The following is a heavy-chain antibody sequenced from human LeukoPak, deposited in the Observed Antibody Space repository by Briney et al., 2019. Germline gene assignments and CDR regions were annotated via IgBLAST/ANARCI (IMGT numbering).Heavy chain of an antibody. CDR3: ATERDSSWTFDS. CDR2: ISSSGSTI. CDR1: GFTFSDYY. Sequence: GGSLRLSCAASGFTFSDYYMSWIRQAPGKGLEWVSYISSSGSTIYYADSVKGRFTISRDNSKNTLYLQLNSLRAEDTAVYYCATERDSSWTFDSWGQGTLVTVSS. D-gene: IGHD6-13*01. J-gene: IGHJ4*02. V-gene: IGHV3-11*04.